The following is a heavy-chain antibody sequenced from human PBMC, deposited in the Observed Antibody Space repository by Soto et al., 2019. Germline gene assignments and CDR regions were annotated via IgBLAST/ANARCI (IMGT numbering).Heavy chain of an antibody. D-gene: IGHD6-19*01. CDR1: GFTFSSYA. CDR3: AKGPLVIAVAGSDY. Sequence: EVQLLESGGGLVQPGGSLRLSCAASGFTFSSYAMSWVRQAPGKGLEWVSTISGSGGSTYYADSVNGRFTIARDNDKTTLYLQTNSLRAEDTAVYYCAKGPLVIAVAGSDYWGQGTLVTVSS. J-gene: IGHJ4*02. V-gene: IGHV3-23*01. CDR2: ISGSGGST.